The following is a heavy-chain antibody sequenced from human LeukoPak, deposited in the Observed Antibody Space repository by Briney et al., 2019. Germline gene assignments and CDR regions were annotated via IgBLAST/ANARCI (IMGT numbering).Heavy chain of an antibody. J-gene: IGHJ3*02. CDR2: IYYSENT. D-gene: IGHD4-4*01. Sequence: PSETLSLTCAVYGGSFSGYYWSWIRQPPGKGLEWIGYIYYSENTNYNPSLKSRVTISVDTSKNQFSLKLSSVTAADTAVYYCARRRQSTVTTSFDIWGQGTMVTVSS. CDR3: ARRRQSTVTTSFDI. CDR1: GGSFSGYY. V-gene: IGHV4-59*01.